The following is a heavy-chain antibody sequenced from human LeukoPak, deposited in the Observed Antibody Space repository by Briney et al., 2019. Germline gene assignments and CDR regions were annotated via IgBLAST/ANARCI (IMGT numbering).Heavy chain of an antibody. J-gene: IGHJ5*02. Sequence: SVKVSCKASGGTFSSYAISWVRQAPGQGLEWMGGIIPIFGTANYAQKFQGRVTITADESTSTAYMELSSLRSEDTAVYYCASLMYYYDSSGYSVQFDPWGQGTLVTVSS. CDR1: GGTFSSYA. CDR2: IIPIFGTA. CDR3: ASLMYYYDSSGYSVQFDP. D-gene: IGHD3-22*01. V-gene: IGHV1-69*01.